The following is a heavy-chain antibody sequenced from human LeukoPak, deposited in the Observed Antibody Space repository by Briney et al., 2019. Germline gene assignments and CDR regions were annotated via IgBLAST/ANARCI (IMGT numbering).Heavy chain of an antibody. D-gene: IGHD3-22*01. V-gene: IGHV4-39*01. CDR3: ASRLRYYDSSGRFDY. J-gene: IGHJ4*02. CDR1: GGSISSSSYY. CDR2: IYYSGST. Sequence: SETLSLTCTVSGGSISSSSYYWGWIRQPPGEGLEWIGSIYYSGSTYYNPSLKSRVTISVDTSKNQFSLKLSSVTAADTAVYYCASRLRYYDSSGRFDYWGQGTLVTVSS.